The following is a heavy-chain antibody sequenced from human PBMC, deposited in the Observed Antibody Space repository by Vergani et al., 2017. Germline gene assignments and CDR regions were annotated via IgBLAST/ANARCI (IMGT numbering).Heavy chain of an antibody. CDR1: GGSISSSSYY. CDR2: IYYSGST. CDR3: ARELDGTPISDY. Sequence: QLQLQESGPGLVKPSETLSLTCTVSGGSISSSSYYWGWIRQPPGKGLGWIGSIYYSGSTYYNPSLKSRVTISVDTSKNQFSLKLSSVTAADTAVYYCARELDGTPISDYWGQGTLVTVSS. J-gene: IGHJ4*02. D-gene: IGHD1-14*01. V-gene: IGHV4-39*07.